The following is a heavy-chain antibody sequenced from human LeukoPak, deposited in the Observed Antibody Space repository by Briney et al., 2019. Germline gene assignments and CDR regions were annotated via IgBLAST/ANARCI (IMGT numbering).Heavy chain of an antibody. J-gene: IGHJ6*02. V-gene: IGHV3-48*03. CDR3: ARDRYGDYVPSGMDV. CDR1: GFXFSSYE. D-gene: IGHD4-17*01. Sequence: PGGSLRLSCAASGFXFSSYEINWVRQAPGKGLEWVSYISSSGSTIYYADSVKGRFTISRDNAKNSLYLQMNSLRAEDTAVYYCARDRYGDYVPSGMDVWGQGTTVTVSS. CDR2: ISSSGSTI.